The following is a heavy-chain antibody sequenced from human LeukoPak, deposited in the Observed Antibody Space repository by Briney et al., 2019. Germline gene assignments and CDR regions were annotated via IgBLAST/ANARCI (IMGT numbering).Heavy chain of an antibody. CDR3: ARGRMGVLYYYDSSGYYDH. J-gene: IGHJ5*02. V-gene: IGHV1-69*05. D-gene: IGHD3-22*01. CDR1: GGTFSSYA. Sequence: SVKVSCKASGGTFSSYAISWVRQAPGQVLEWMGGIIPIFGTANYAQKFQGRVTITTDESTSTAYMELSSLRSEDTAVYYCARGRMGVLYYYDSSGYYDHWGQGTLVTVSS. CDR2: IIPIFGTA.